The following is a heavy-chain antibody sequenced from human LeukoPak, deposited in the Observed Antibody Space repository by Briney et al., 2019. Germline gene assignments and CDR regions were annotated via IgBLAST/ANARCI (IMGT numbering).Heavy chain of an antibody. CDR2: INPNSGDT. J-gene: IGHJ4*02. CDR1: GYTFTAYY. Sequence: ASVKVSCKASGYTFTAYYMHWVRQAPGQGLEWMGWINPNSGDTNYAQKFQGRVTMTRDTSISTAYMELSRLRSDDTAVYYCARAGPAAAFDYWGQGTLVTVSS. D-gene: IGHD2-2*01. CDR3: ARAGPAAAFDY. V-gene: IGHV1-2*02.